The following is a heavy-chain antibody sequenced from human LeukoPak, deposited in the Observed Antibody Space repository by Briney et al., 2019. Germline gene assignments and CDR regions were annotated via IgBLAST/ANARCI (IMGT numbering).Heavy chain of an antibody. Sequence: GGSLRLSCAAPGFTFSSYWMNWVRQAPGKGLEWVANIKQDGSGKYYVDSVKGRFTISRDNAKSSLYLQMNSLRVEDTAVYYCATSRTLDHWGQGTLVTVSS. CDR3: ATSRTLDH. J-gene: IGHJ4*02. CDR1: GFTFSSYW. CDR2: IKQDGSGK. V-gene: IGHV3-7*05.